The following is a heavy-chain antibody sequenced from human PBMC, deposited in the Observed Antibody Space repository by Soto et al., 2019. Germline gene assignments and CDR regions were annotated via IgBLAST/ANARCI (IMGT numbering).Heavy chain of an antibody. V-gene: IGHV1-18*04. CDR3: ARHLGPFVVVVAANGFDP. J-gene: IGHJ5*02. CDR1: GYTFTSYG. Sequence: QVQLVQSGAEVKKPGASVKVSCKASGYTFTSYGISWVRQAPGQGLEWMGWISAYNGNTNYAQKLQGRVTMTTHTSTSIAYMELRSLRSVVTAVHYCARHLGPFVVVVAANGFDPWGQGTLVTVCS. D-gene: IGHD2-15*01. CDR2: ISAYNGNT.